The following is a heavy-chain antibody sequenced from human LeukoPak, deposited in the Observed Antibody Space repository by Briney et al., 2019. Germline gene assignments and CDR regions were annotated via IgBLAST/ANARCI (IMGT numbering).Heavy chain of an antibody. CDR1: GGTFSSYA. V-gene: IGHV1-69*05. CDR2: IIPIFGTA. J-gene: IGHJ4*02. Sequence: SVKVSCKASGGTFSSYAISWVRQAPGRGLKWMGGIIPIFGTANYAQKFQGRVTITTDESTSTAYMELSSLRSEDTAVYYCASSYDSSGPSADWGQGTLVTVSS. D-gene: IGHD3-22*01. CDR3: ASSYDSSGPSAD.